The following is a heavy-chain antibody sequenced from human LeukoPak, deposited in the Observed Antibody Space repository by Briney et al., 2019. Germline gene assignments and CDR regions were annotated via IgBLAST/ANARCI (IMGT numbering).Heavy chain of an antibody. V-gene: IGHV3-30-3*01. Sequence: PGGSLRLSCAASGFTFSSYAMHWVRQAPGKGLEWVAVISYDGSNKYYADSVKGRFTTSRDNSKNTLYLQMNSLRAEDTAVYYCARDAHPIAAAFDYWGQGTLVTVSS. D-gene: IGHD6-13*01. CDR1: GFTFSSYA. CDR3: ARDAHPIAAAFDY. CDR2: ISYDGSNK. J-gene: IGHJ4*02.